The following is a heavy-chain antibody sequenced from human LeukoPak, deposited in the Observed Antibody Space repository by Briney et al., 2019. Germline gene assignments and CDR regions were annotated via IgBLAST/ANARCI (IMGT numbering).Heavy chain of an antibody. CDR2: ISGSGGST. V-gene: IGHV3-23*01. J-gene: IGHJ6*03. CDR1: GFTFSRYA. Sequence: GGSLRLSCAASGFTFSRYAMSWVRQAPGKGLEWVSAISGSGGSTYYADSVKGRFTISRDNSKNALYLQMNILRAEDTAVYYCAKGEMVRGVIIGYYYYMDVWGKGTTVTVSS. D-gene: IGHD3-10*01. CDR3: AKGEMVRGVIIGYYYYMDV.